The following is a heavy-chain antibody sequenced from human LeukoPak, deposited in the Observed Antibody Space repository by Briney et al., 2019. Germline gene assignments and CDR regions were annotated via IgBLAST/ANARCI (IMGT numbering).Heavy chain of an antibody. Sequence: PSETLSLTCTVSGGSISSGGYYWSWIRQPAGKGLEWIGRLYTGGSTNYNPSLKSRVTISVDTSKNQFSLKLSSVTAAGTAVYYCARDGQDYGDPTFDYWGQGTLVTVSS. CDR1: GGSISSGGYY. D-gene: IGHD4-17*01. V-gene: IGHV4-61*02. CDR2: LYTGGST. CDR3: ARDGQDYGDPTFDY. J-gene: IGHJ4*02.